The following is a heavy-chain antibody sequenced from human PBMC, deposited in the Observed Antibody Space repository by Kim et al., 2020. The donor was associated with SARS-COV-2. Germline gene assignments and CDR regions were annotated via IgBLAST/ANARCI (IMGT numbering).Heavy chain of an antibody. V-gene: IGHV3-23*01. CDR2: ISASGGDT. Sequence: GGSLRLSCAASGFTFSSYAMTWVRQAPGKGLEWVSVISASGGDTYYADSVKGRFTISRDNSRSTLYLQMNSLRAEDRAVYYCAKGEGRYSYYFDYWGQGTLFTVST. CDR1: GFTFSSYA. J-gene: IGHJ4*02. D-gene: IGHD1-26*01. CDR3: AKGEGRYSYYFDY.